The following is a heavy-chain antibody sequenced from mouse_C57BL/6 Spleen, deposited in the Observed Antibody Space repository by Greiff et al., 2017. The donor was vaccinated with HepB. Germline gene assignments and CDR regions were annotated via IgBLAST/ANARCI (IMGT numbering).Heavy chain of an antibody. Sequence: QVQLKESRAELVRPGTSVKVSCKASGYAFTNYLIEWVKQRPGQGLEWIGVINPGSGGTNYNEKFKGKATLTADKSSSTAYMQLSSLTSEDSAVYFCARTWDYFDYWGQGTTLTVSS. CDR1: GYAFTNYL. J-gene: IGHJ2*01. CDR2: INPGSGGT. V-gene: IGHV1-54*01. D-gene: IGHD4-1*01. CDR3: ARTWDYFDY.